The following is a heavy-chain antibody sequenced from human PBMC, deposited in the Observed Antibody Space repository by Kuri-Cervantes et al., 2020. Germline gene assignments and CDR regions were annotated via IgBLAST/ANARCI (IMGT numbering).Heavy chain of an antibody. D-gene: IGHD1-26*01. V-gene: IGHV1-2*02. Sequence: ASVKVSCKASGYTFTYRYMHWVRQAPGQGLEWMGWINPNSGGTNYAQKFQGRVTMTRDTSISTAYMELSRLRSDDTAVYYCARDSGSYYFDYWGQGTLVTVSS. CDR2: INPNSGGT. J-gene: IGHJ4*02. CDR1: GYTFTYRY. CDR3: ARDSGSYYFDY.